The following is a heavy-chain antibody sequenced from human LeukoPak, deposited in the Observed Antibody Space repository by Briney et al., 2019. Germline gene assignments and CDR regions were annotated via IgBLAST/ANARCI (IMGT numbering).Heavy chain of an antibody. Sequence: GRSLRLSCAASGFTFSSYAMHWVRQAPGKGLEWVAVISYDGSNKYYADSVKGRFTISRDNSKNTLYLQMNSLRAEDTALYYCAKDREYDILTGYPGFDYWGQGTLVTVSS. CDR2: ISYDGSNK. CDR1: GFTFSSYA. V-gene: IGHV3-30*04. CDR3: AKDREYDILTGYPGFDY. D-gene: IGHD3-9*01. J-gene: IGHJ4*02.